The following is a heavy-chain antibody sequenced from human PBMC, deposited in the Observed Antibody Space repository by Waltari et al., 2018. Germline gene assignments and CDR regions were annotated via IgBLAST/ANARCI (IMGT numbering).Heavy chain of an antibody. CDR1: GGSISSYY. Sequence: QVQLQESGPGLVKPSETLSLTCTVSGGSISSYYWSWIRQPPGKGLEWIGYIYYSGSTNYNPSLKSRVTISVDTSKNQFSLKLSSVTAADTAVYYCARARIAAAGLPDYWGQGTLVTVSS. D-gene: IGHD6-13*01. CDR2: IYYSGST. V-gene: IGHV4-59*01. CDR3: ARARIAAAGLPDY. J-gene: IGHJ4*02.